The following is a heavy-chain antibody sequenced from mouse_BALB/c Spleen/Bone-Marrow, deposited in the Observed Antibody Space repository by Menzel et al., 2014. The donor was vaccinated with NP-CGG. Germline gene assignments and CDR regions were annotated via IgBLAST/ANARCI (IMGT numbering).Heavy chain of an antibody. V-gene: IGHV3-1*02. CDR2: IHYSGST. D-gene: IGHD2-1*01. CDR1: GYSITSGYS. CDR3: VVYGIYWYCDV. J-gene: IGHJ1*01. Sequence: EVQLLQSGPDLVKPSQSLSLTCTVTGYSITSGYSWHWIRQFPGNKLEWMGYIHYSGSTNYNPSLKSRISITRDTSKIQFFLQLNFVTTEDTATNYCVVYGIYWYCDVWGAGTTGTISS.